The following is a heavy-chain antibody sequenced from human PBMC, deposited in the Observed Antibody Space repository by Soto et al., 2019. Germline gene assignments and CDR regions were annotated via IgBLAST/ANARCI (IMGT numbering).Heavy chain of an antibody. CDR2: ISGSGGST. V-gene: IGHV3-23*01. CDR1: GFTFSSYA. CDR3: AKALPLGSAYYYYGMDV. Sequence: PGGSLRLSCAASGFTFSSYAMSWVRQAPGKGLEWVSAISGSGGSTYYADSVKGRFTISRDNSKNTLYLQMNSLRAEDTAVYYCAKALPLGSAYYYYGMDVWGQGTTVTVSS. D-gene: IGHD3-10*02. J-gene: IGHJ6*02.